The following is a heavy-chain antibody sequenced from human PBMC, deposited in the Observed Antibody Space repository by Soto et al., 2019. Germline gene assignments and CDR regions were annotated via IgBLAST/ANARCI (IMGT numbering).Heavy chain of an antibody. Sequence: SGPTLVNPTQTLTLTCTFSGFSLRNSGMRVSWIRQPPGKALEWLARIDWDDDKFYSTSLRTRLTISKDTSKNQVVLTMTNMDPVDTATYYCAKTGIDGSWFDPWGQGTLVTVSS. J-gene: IGHJ5*02. CDR2: IDWDDDK. V-gene: IGHV2-70*04. D-gene: IGHD1-26*01. CDR3: AKTGIDGSWFDP. CDR1: GFSLRNSGMR.